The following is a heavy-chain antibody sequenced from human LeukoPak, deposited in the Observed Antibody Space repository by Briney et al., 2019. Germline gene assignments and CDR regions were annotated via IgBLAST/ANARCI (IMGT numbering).Heavy chain of an antibody. V-gene: IGHV3-21*03. CDR1: GFTFSDYS. D-gene: IGHD1-14*01. Sequence: GGSLRLSCAPSGFTFSDYSMSSVRQAPGKGLEWVASISTVITYTYYADSVKGRFTISRENATNSLYLQMSYVSAEDTAVYYCARDGSGLYLYYYMDVWGKGTKVTVSS. J-gene: IGHJ6*03. CDR2: ISTVITYT. CDR3: ARDGSGLYLYYYMDV.